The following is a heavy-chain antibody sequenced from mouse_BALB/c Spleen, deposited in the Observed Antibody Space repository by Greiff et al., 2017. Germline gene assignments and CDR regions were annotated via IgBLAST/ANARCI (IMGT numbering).Heavy chain of an antibody. V-gene: IGHV1S81*02. D-gene: IGHD1-2*01. CDR3: DREGYDYDY. Sequence: QVQLLQPGAELVKPGASVKLSCKASGYTFTSYWIHWVKQRPGQGLVWIGEINPSNGRTNYNEKFKSKATLTVDKSSSTAYMQLSSLTYEDTAVCCCDREGYDYDYWGPGTTLTVSS. CDR1: GYTFTSYW. CDR2: INPSNGRT. J-gene: IGHJ2*01.